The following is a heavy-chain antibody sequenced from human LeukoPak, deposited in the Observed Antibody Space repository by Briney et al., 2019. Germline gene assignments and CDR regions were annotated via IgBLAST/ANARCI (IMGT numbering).Heavy chain of an antibody. CDR1: GFTFRSYG. D-gene: IGHD3-16*02. J-gene: IGHJ5*02. Sequence: GGSLRLSCAVSGFTFRSYGMHWVRQAPGKGLEWVAVISFDGSNKYYVDSVKGRFTISRDNSKNTLYLQMNSLRAEDTAVYYCARLAVVITFGGVIVTNWFDPWGQGTLVTVSS. CDR3: ARLAVVITFGGVIVTNWFDP. V-gene: IGHV3-30*03. CDR2: ISFDGSNK.